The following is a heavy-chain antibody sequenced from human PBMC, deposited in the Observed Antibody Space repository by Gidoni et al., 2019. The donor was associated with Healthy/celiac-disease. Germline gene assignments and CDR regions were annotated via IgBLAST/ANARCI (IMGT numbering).Heavy chain of an antibody. J-gene: IGHJ4*02. Sequence: EVQLVESGGGLVQPGGSLRLSCAASGFTFSSYSMNWVRQAPGKGLEWVSYISSSSSTIYYADSVKGRFTSSRDNAKNSLYLQMNSLRAEDTAVYYCVSLRLGELFGYWGQGTLVTVSS. CDR3: VSLRLGELFGY. CDR2: ISSSSSTI. D-gene: IGHD3-16*01. V-gene: IGHV3-48*01. CDR1: GFTFSSYS.